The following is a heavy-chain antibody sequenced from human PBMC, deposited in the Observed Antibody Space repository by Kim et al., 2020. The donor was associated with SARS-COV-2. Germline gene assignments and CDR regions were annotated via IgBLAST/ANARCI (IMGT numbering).Heavy chain of an antibody. CDR1: GGTFSSYA. Sequence: SVKVSCKASGGTFSSYAISWVRQAPGQGLEWMGGIIPIFGTANYAQKFQGRVTITADESTSTAYMELSSLRSEDTAVYYCARDFRRRWELLRNWYFDLWGRGTLVTVSS. CDR2: IIPIFGTA. CDR3: ARDFRRRWELLRNWYFDL. D-gene: IGHD1-26*01. J-gene: IGHJ2*01. V-gene: IGHV1-69*13.